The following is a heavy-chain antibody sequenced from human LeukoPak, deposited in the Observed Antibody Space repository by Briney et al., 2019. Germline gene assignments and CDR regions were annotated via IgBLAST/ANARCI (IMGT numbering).Heavy chain of an antibody. CDR3: AKETEDIVVVPAYYGMDV. J-gene: IGHJ6*02. Sequence: GGSLRLSCAASGFTFSSSWMTWSRQAPGKGLEWVSAISGSGGSTYYADSVKGRFTISRDNSKNTLYLQMNSLRAEDTAVYYCAKETEDIVVVPAYYGMDVWGQGTTVTVSS. V-gene: IGHV3-23*01. D-gene: IGHD2-2*01. CDR2: ISGSGGST. CDR1: GFTFSSSW.